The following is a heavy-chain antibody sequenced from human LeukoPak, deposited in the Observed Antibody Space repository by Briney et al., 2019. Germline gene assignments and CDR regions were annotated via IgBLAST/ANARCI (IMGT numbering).Heavy chain of an antibody. J-gene: IGHJ4*02. D-gene: IGHD3-10*01. CDR2: IYYSGST. CDR3: ARDVAYYYGSGSSSIDY. Sequence: SETLSLTCTVSGGSISSYYWSWIRQPPGKGLEWIGSIYYSGSTYYNPSLKSRVTISVDTSKNQFSLKLSSVTAADTAVYYCARDVAYYYGSGSSSIDYWGQGTLVTVSS. V-gene: IGHV4-39*07. CDR1: GGSISSYY.